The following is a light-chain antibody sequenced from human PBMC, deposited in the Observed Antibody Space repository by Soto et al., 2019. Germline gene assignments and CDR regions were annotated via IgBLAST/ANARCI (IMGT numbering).Light chain of an antibody. J-gene: IGLJ1*01. CDR1: SSNIGRNT. Sequence: QSGLTQPPSASGTPGQRIIISCSGSSSNIGRNTVNWYQHLPGRAPKVLIYRNSHRPSAVSDRFSGSKSDNTASLTISGLQTEDEADYYCLSYTASSTFVFGTGTKLTVL. CDR2: RNS. CDR3: LSYTASSTFV. V-gene: IGLV1-44*01.